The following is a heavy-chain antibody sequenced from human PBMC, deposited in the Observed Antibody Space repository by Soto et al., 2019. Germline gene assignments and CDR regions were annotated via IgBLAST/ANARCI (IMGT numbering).Heavy chain of an antibody. Sequence: SVKVSCKASGFTFSNSGIHWVRQAPGQRLEWIGWIVVGSGNTDYAQKFQERVTITRDVSTNTAYMELTSLRSEDTAVYYCAADLPPTDPYNWFEPWG. D-gene: IGHD2-21*02. CDR3: AADLPPTDPYNWFEP. CDR1: GFTFSNSG. J-gene: IGHJ5*02. V-gene: IGHV1-58*02. CDR2: IVVGSGNT.